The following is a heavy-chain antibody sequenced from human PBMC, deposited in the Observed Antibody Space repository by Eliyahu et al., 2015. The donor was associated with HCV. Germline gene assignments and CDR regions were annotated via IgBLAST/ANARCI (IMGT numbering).Heavy chain of an antibody. J-gene: IGHJ4*02. D-gene: IGHD3-10*01. CDR1: GGSISSSSYY. Sequence: QLQLQESGPGLVKPSETLSLTCTVSGGSISSSSYYWGWIRQPPGKGLEWIGSSYYTGSTYYNPSLESRVTISVDTSKNQLSLKLSSVTAADTAIFYCARHPVWFGETTPRWFDYWGQGTLVTVSS. CDR2: SYYTGST. V-gene: IGHV4-39*01. CDR3: ARHPVWFGETTPRWFDY.